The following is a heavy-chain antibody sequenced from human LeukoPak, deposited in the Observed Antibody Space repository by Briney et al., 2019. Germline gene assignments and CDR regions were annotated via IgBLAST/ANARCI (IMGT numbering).Heavy chain of an antibody. Sequence: SETLSLTCTVSGVSISSTSYYWGWIRQTPGKGLGWIGSIYYSGTTYYNPSLKSRVTISVDTSKNQFSMKLRSVTAADTAVFYCARLGDYYVSGTYYFDSWGPGTLVTVSS. CDR3: ARLGDYYVSGTYYFDS. V-gene: IGHV4-39*01. CDR2: IYYSGTT. CDR1: GVSISSTSYY. J-gene: IGHJ4*02. D-gene: IGHD3-10*01.